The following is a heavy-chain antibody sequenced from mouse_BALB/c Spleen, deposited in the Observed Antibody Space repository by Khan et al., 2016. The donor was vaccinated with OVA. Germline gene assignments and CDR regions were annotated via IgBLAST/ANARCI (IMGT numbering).Heavy chain of an antibody. CDR1: GYTFTDYN. CDR2: INPNNGYT. V-gene: IGHV1-18*01. D-gene: IGHD1-1*01. Sequence: VQLQQSGPELVKPGASVKIPCKASGYTFTDYNMDWVKQSHGKSLEWIGDINPNNGYTINNQKFKGKAKLTVDTSSSTASMELRSLTSEDTAVYYCARGVYGSRGAWFAYWGQGTLVTVSA. CDR3: ARGVYGSRGAWFAY. J-gene: IGHJ3*01.